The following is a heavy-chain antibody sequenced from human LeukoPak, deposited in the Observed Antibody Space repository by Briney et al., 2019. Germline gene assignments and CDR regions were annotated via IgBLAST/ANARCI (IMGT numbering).Heavy chain of an antibody. J-gene: IGHJ5*02. CDR1: GFTFSSYG. CDR2: IRYDGSNK. D-gene: IGHD3-9*01. Sequence: GGSLRLSCAASGFTFSSYGMHWVRQAPGKGLEWVAFIRYDGSNKYYADSVKGRFTISRDNSKNTLYLQMNSLRAEDTAVYYCARVESYYDTPGGAFDPWGQGTLVTVSS. V-gene: IGHV3-30*02. CDR3: ARVESYYDTPGGAFDP.